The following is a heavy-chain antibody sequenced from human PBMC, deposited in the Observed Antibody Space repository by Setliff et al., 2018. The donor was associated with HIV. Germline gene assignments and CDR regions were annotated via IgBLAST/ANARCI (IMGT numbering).Heavy chain of an antibody. CDR2: VRGIAYGGTT. CDR1: GFSIDDYA. D-gene: IGHD3-10*01. CDR3: TTISGSYTY. J-gene: IGHJ4*02. V-gene: IGHV3-49*03. Sequence: GSLRLSCTASGFSIDDYAMNWFRQAPGRGLEWVGLVRGIAYGGTTEYAASVRGRFTISRDDSKNIAYLQMNSLKTEDTAVYYCTTISGSYTYWGQGTLVTVSS.